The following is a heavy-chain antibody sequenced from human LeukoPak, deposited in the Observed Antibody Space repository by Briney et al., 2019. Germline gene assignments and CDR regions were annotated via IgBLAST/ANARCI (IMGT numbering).Heavy chain of an antibody. Sequence: SETLSLTCTVSGGSISSGSYYWSWIRQPAGKGLEWIGRIYTSGSTNYNPSLKSRVTISVDTSKNQFSLKLSSVTAADTAVYYCARGHFGGVGYSYGYRFNNWFDPWGQGTLVTVSS. CDR3: ARGHFGGVGYSYGYRFNNWFDP. CDR2: IYTSGST. V-gene: IGHV4-61*02. CDR1: GGSISSGSYY. J-gene: IGHJ5*02. D-gene: IGHD5-18*01.